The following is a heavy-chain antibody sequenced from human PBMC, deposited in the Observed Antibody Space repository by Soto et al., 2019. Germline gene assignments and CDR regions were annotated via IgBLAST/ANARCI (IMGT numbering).Heavy chain of an antibody. V-gene: IGHV2-26*01. CDR2: IFSNDEK. J-gene: IGHJ6*03. CDR1: GFSLSNGKVG. CDR3: ARILFGRSVAGGYFYMDV. D-gene: IGHD6-19*01. Sequence: HVTLKESGPVLVHPTETLTLTCTVSGFSLSNGKVGVSWIRQPPGKALEWLAHIFSNDEKSYRTSLKSRLTISEDTSKSQVVLTMTNVDPVDTATYYCARILFGRSVAGGYFYMDVWGKGTTVTVSS.